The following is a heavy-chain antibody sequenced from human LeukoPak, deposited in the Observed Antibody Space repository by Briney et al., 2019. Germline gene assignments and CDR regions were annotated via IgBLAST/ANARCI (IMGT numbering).Heavy chain of an antibody. Sequence: GGSLRLSCAASGFTVSSNYMSWVRQAPGKGLEWVSRINSDGSVTTYADSVRGRFTISRDNAKNTVYLQMNSLRAEDTAVYYCARRHLPVGATDRNDYWGQGTLVTVSS. CDR2: INSDGSVT. CDR3: ARRHLPVGATDRNDY. CDR1: GFTVSSNY. V-gene: IGHV3-74*01. J-gene: IGHJ4*02. D-gene: IGHD1-26*01.